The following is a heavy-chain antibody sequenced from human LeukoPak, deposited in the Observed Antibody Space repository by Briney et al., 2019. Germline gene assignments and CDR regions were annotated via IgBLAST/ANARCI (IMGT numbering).Heavy chain of an antibody. CDR1: GFTFSSYA. CDR3: AKGYSSSWYWYFDL. Sequence: GGSLRLSCAASGFTFSSYAMHWVRQAPGKGLEYVSAISINGGTTYYANSVKGRFTITRDNSKNTLYLQMGSLRAEDMAVYYCAKGYSSSWYWYFDLWGRGTLVTVSS. D-gene: IGHD6-13*01. V-gene: IGHV3-64*01. CDR2: ISINGGTT. J-gene: IGHJ2*01.